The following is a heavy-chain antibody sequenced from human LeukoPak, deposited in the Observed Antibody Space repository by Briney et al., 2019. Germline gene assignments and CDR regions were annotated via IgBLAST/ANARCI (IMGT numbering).Heavy chain of an antibody. Sequence: GGSLRLSCAASGFTVSSNYMSWVRQAPGKGLEWVSVIYSGGSTYYADSVKGRFTISRDNSKNTLYLQMNSLRAEDTAVYYCARTGDSSGYYPFDYWGQGTLVTASS. CDR3: ARTGDSSGYYPFDY. J-gene: IGHJ4*02. CDR1: GFTVSSNY. D-gene: IGHD3-22*01. CDR2: IYSGGST. V-gene: IGHV3-53*01.